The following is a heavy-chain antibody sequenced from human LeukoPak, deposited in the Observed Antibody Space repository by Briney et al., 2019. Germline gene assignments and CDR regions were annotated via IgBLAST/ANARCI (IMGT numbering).Heavy chain of an antibody. V-gene: IGHV3-23*01. D-gene: IGHD1-1*01. CDR1: GFTFSSYA. CDR2: ISGSGGST. J-gene: IGHJ6*02. CDR3: ATNSALDEYYYYYGMDV. Sequence: GGSLRLSCAASGFTFSSYAISWVRQAPGKGLEWVSAISGSGGSTYYADSVKGRFTISRDNSKNTLYLQMNSLRAEDTAVYYCATNSALDEYYYYYGMDVWGQGTTVTVSS.